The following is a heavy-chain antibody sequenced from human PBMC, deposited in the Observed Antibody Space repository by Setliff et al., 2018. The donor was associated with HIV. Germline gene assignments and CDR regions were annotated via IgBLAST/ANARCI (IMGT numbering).Heavy chain of an antibody. Sequence: SETLSLPSTVAGVSISSEDYYWTWIRQTAGKALEWIGRTSVHGSATNNPSLKIRVTISIATSKGQFFLRLHSVTAADTALYYCSRVSVAGTARGVFDIWGHGTMVTVSS. D-gene: IGHD6-19*01. V-gene: IGHV4-61*02. CDR3: SRVSVAGTARGVFDI. CDR2: TSVHGSA. CDR1: GVSISSEDYY. J-gene: IGHJ3*02.